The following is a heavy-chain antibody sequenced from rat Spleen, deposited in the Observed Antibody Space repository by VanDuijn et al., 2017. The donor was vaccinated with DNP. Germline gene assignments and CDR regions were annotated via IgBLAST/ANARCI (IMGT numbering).Heavy chain of an antibody. D-gene: IGHD1-3*01. CDR1: GYSITGNY. J-gene: IGHJ4*01. V-gene: IGHV3-1*01. Sequence: EVQLQESGPGLVKPSQSLSLTCSVTGYSITGNYWGWIRKFPGNKMEWIGHISSSGITTYNPSLKSRISITRDTSKNQFFLQLRSVTTEDTATYYCARSVRATSYYAMDAWGQGTSVTVSS. CDR3: ARSVRATSYYAMDA. CDR2: ISSSGIT.